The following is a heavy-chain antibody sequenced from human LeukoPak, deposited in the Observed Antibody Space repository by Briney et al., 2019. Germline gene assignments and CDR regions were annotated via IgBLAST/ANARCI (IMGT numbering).Heavy chain of an antibody. CDR3: ARHFFYDFGGGYYWPFWFDP. D-gene: IGHD3-3*01. Sequence: SETLSLTCTVSGGSISSSSYYWGWIRQPPGKGLEWIGSIYYSGSTYYNPSLKSRVTISVDTSKNQFSLKLSSVTAADTAVYYCARHFFYDFGGGYYWPFWFDPWGQGTRVTVSS. CDR1: GGSISSSSYY. V-gene: IGHV4-39*01. CDR2: IYYSGST. J-gene: IGHJ5*02.